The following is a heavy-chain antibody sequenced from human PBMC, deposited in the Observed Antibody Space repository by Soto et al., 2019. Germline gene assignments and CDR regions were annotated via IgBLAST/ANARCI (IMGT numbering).Heavy chain of an antibody. J-gene: IGHJ4*02. CDR2: ISYDGSNK. CDR1: GFTFSSYA. D-gene: IGHD2-21*02. Sequence: QVQLVESGGGVVQPGRSLRLSCAASGFTFSSYAMHWVRQAPGKGLERVSVISYDGSNKYYADSVKGLFTISRDTSKNTLYLQVNSLSAEDTAVYYCARGGTVVTLPPFDYWGQGTLVTVSS. V-gene: IGHV3-30-3*01. CDR3: ARGGTVVTLPPFDY.